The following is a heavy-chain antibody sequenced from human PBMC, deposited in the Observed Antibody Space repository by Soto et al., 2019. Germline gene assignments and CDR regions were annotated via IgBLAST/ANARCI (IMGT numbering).Heavy chain of an antibody. J-gene: IGHJ4*02. D-gene: IGHD3-16*01. V-gene: IGHV4-30-4*01. CDR1: GVSISSGDYY. CDR2: IYYSGST. Sequence: SETLSLTCTVSGVSISSGDYYWSWIRQPPGKGLEWVGYIYYSGSTYYNPSLKSRVTISVDTSKNQFSLKLSSVTAADTAVYYCARPVYDNVWGTSEDYWGQGTPVTGSS. CDR3: ARPVYDNVWGTSEDY.